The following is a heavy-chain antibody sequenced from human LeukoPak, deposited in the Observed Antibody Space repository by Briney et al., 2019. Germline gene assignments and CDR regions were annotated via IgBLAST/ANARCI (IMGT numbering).Heavy chain of an antibody. CDR2: ISSSSSYI. CDR3: ARDLHGVAALYYYYGMDV. J-gene: IGHJ6*02. CDR1: GFTFSSYS. D-gene: IGHD2-15*01. Sequence: GGSLRLSCAASGFTFSSYSMNWVRQAPGKGLEWVSSISSSSSYIYYADSVKGRFTISRDNAKNSLYLQMNSLRAEDTAVYYCARDLHGVAALYYYYGMDVWGQGTAVTVSS. V-gene: IGHV3-21*01.